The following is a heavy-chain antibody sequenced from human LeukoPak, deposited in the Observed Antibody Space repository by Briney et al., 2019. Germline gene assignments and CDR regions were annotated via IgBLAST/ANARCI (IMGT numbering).Heavy chain of an antibody. Sequence: ASVTVSCKASGYTFTSYAMHWVRQAPGQRLEWMGWINAGNGNTKYSQKFQGRVTITRDTSASTAYMELSSLRTEDTAVYYCARQELVLAVTTLNYYYGMDVWGQGTTVTVSS. CDR3: ARQELVLAVTTLNYYYGMDV. V-gene: IGHV1-3*01. CDR2: INAGNGNT. CDR1: GYTFTSYA. J-gene: IGHJ6*02. D-gene: IGHD4-17*01.